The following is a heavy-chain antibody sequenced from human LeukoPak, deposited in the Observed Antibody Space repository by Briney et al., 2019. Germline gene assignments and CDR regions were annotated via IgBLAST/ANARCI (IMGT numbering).Heavy chain of an antibody. Sequence: GGSLRLSCAASGFTFSSYAMSWVRQAPGKGLEWVSAISSSGGSTYYADSVKGRFTISRDNSKNTLYLQMNSLRAEDTAVYYCAKRLAVDDAFDIWGQGTMVTVS. CDR1: GFTFSSYA. J-gene: IGHJ3*02. V-gene: IGHV3-23*01. CDR3: AKRLAVDDAFDI. D-gene: IGHD6-19*01. CDR2: ISSSGGST.